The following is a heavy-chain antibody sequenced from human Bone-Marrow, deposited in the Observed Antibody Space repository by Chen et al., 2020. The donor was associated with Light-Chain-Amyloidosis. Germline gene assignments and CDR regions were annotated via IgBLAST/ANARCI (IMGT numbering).Heavy chain of an antibody. CDR1: GYTFPNYW. V-gene: IGHV5-51*01. J-gene: IGHJ4*02. CDR2: IYPDYSDA. Sequence: GPLEQSGPVVKKPWEYLKHSRKGPGYTFPNYWIGWVRQMPGKGLEWMGVIYPDYSDARYSPSFEGQVTISADKSITTAYLQWRSLKASDTAMYYCARRRDGYNFDYWGQGTLVTVSS. CDR3: ARRRDGYNFDY. D-gene: IGHD5-12*01.